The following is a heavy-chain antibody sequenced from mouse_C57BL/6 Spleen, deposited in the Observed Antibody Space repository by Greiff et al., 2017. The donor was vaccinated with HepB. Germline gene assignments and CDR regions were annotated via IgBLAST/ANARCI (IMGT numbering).Heavy chain of an antibody. D-gene: IGHD1-1*01. Sequence: EVKLVESGGGLVQPGGSLKLSCAASGFTFSDYGMAWVRQAPRKGPEWVAFISNLAYSIYYADTVTGRFTISRENAKNTLYLEMSSLRSEDTAMYYCARHRIYDGSSYFDYWGQGTTLTVSS. CDR2: ISNLAYSI. CDR3: ARHRIYDGSSYFDY. CDR1: GFTFSDYG. J-gene: IGHJ2*01. V-gene: IGHV5-15*01.